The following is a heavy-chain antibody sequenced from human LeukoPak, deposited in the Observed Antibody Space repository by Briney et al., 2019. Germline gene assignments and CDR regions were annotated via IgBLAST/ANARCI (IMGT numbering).Heavy chain of an antibody. CDR3: ARGLGYCSGGSCSHFDY. J-gene: IGHJ4*02. CDR2: INPNSGGT. CDR1: GYNFTGYY. V-gene: IGHV1-2*02. Sequence: ASVKVSCKASGYNFTGYYMHWVRQAPGQGLEWMGWINPNSGGTNYAQKFQGRVTMTRDTSISTAYMELSRLRSDDTAVYYCARGLGYCSGGSCSHFDYWGQGTLVTVSS. D-gene: IGHD2-15*01.